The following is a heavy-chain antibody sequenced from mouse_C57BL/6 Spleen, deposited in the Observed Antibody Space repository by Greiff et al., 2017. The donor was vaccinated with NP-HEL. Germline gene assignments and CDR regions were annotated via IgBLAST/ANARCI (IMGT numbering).Heavy chain of an antibody. CDR2: IYPGSGST. D-gene: IGHD2-12*01. Sequence: VQLQQSGAELVKPGASVKMSCKASGYTFTSYWITWVKQRPGQGLEWIGDIYPGSGSTNYNEKFKSKATLTVDTSSSTAYMQLSSLTSEDSAVYYCARSNAYYNAMDYWGQGTSVTVSS. J-gene: IGHJ4*01. V-gene: IGHV1-55*01. CDR3: ARSNAYYNAMDY. CDR1: GYTFTSYW.